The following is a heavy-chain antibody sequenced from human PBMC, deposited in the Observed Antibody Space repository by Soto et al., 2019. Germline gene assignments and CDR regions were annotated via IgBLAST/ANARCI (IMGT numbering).Heavy chain of an antibody. CDR2: ISAYNGNT. CDR3: AGGGTPIDY. V-gene: IGHV1-18*01. J-gene: IGHJ4*02. D-gene: IGHD3-16*01. Sequence: QVQLVQSGAEVKKPGASVKVSCKASGYTFTNFGISWVRQAPGQGLEWMGWISAYNGNTNYAQNFQGRVTMTTETSTRKALMGVRSLRSDDTAVYYWAGGGTPIDYWGQGTLVTVSS. CDR1: GYTFTNFG.